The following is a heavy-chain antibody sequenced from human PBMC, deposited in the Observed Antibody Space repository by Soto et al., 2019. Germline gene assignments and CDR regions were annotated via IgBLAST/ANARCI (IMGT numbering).Heavy chain of an antibody. D-gene: IGHD6-19*01. CDR3: AKAGGIAVPGTHLDY. J-gene: IGHJ4*02. V-gene: IGHV3-23*01. Sequence: EVQLLESGGGSVQPGGSLRLSCAASGFTFSSYAMSWVRQAPGKGLERVSAISGTGSSTNYADSVEGRFTISRDNSKNTLYLQMSSLRAEDTAVYYCAKAGGIAVPGTHLDYWGQGTLVTVSS. CDR2: ISGTGSST. CDR1: GFTFSSYA.